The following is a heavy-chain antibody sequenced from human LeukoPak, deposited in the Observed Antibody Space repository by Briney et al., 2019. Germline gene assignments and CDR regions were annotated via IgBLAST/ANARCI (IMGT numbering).Heavy chain of an antibody. CDR2: IIPIFGTA. CDR1: GGTFSSYA. V-gene: IGHV1-69*05. Sequence: ASVKVSCKASGGTFSSYAISWVRQAPGQGLEWMGRIIPIFGTANYAHKFQGRVTITTDESTSTAYMELSSLRSEDTAVYYCARDSYIFKATSLDYWGQGTLVTVSS. CDR3: ARDSYIFKATSLDY. D-gene: IGHD1-26*01. J-gene: IGHJ4*02.